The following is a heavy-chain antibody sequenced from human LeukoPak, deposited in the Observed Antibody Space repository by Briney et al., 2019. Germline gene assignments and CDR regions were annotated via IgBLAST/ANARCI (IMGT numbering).Heavy chain of an antibody. J-gene: IGHJ3*02. CDR1: GYTFTGYY. Sequence: ASVKVSCKASGYTFTGYYMHWVRQAPGQGLEWMGWINPNSGGTNYAQKSQGRVTMTRDTSISTAYMELSRLRSDDTAVYYCARQGFSVGSNYYFAFDIWGQGTMVTVSS. CDR2: INPNSGGT. CDR3: ARQGFSVGSNYYFAFDI. D-gene: IGHD3-10*01. V-gene: IGHV1-2*02.